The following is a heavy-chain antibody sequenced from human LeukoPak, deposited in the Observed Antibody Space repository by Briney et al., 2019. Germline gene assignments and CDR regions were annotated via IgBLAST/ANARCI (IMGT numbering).Heavy chain of an antibody. V-gene: IGHV4-34*01. CDR3: AGHHPRNTVDF. J-gene: IGHJ4*02. CDR2: INHSGST. CDR1: GGSFSGYY. D-gene: IGHD2/OR15-2a*01. Sequence: SETLSLTCAVYGGSFSGYYWSWVRQPPGKGLEWIGEINHSGSTNYNPSLKSRVTISVDTSKNQFSLKLSSVTAADTAVYYCAGHHPRNTVDFWGQGTLVTVSS.